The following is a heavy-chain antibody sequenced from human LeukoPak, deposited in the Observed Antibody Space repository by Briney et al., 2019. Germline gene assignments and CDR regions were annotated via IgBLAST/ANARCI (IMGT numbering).Heavy chain of an antibody. V-gene: IGHV1-18*04. J-gene: IGHJ4*02. CDR1: GYTFTSYY. CDR2: ISAYNGNT. CDR3: ARVGATYYYDSSGYYAGF. D-gene: IGHD3-22*01. Sequence: ASVKVSCKASGYTFTSYYMHWVRQAPGQGLEWMGWISAYNGNTNYAQKLQGRVTMTTDTSTSTAYMELRSLRSDDTAVYYCARVGATYYYDSSGYYAGFWGQGTLVTVSS.